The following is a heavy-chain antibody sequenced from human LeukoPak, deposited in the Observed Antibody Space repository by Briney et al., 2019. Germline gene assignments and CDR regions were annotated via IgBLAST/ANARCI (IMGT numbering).Heavy chain of an antibody. CDR1: GFTFSSYA. CDR2: ISGSGGST. CDR3: AKLPVSYSSGWSNSDY. V-gene: IGHV3-23*01. Sequence: GGSLRLSCAASGFTFSSYAMSWVRQAPGKGLDWVSGISGSGGSTYYADSVKGRFTISRDNSKNTLYLQMNSLRAEDTAVYYCAKLPVSYSSGWSNSDYWGQGTLVTVSS. J-gene: IGHJ4*02. D-gene: IGHD6-19*01.